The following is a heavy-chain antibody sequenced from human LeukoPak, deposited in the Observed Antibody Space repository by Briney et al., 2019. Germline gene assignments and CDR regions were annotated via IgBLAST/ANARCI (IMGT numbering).Heavy chain of an antibody. CDR1: GYTFTSYD. CDR3: ARSGFGSGISFDL. V-gene: IGHV1-8*01. D-gene: IGHD3-10*01. J-gene: IGHJ5*02. Sequence: ASVKVSCKASGYTFTSYDINWVRQAPGQGLEWMGWMNPNSGDTGYPQKFQGRVTMTRDTSITTAYMELSSLSSEDTAVYYCARSGFGSGISFDLWGQGTLVTVSS. CDR2: MNPNSGDT.